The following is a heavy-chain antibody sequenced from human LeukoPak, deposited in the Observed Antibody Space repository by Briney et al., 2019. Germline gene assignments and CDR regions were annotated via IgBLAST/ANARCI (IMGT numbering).Heavy chain of an antibody. V-gene: IGHV1-18*01. J-gene: IGHJ6*03. Sequence: ASVKVSCKASGYTFTSYGISWVRQAPGQGLEWMGWISAYNGNTNYAQKLQGRVTMTRDMSTSTVYMELSSLRSEDTAVYYCARDYCSSTSCSENYYYMDVWGKGTTVTVSS. CDR1: GYTFTSYG. D-gene: IGHD2-2*01. CDR3: ARDYCSSTSCSENYYYMDV. CDR2: ISAYNGNT.